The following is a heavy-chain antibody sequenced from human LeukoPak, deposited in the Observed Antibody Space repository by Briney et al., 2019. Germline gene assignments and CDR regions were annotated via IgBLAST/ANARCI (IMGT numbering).Heavy chain of an antibody. J-gene: IGHJ4*02. CDR1: DGSISSYY. V-gene: IGHV4-59*01. CDR2: IYYSGST. Sequence: PSETLSLTCTVSDGSISSYYWSWIRQPPGKGLEWIGYIYYSGSTNYNPSLKSRVTISVDTSKNQFSLKLSSVTAADTAVYYCAREGMAGTGYFDYWGQGTLVTVSS. CDR3: AREGMAGTGYFDY. D-gene: IGHD6-19*01.